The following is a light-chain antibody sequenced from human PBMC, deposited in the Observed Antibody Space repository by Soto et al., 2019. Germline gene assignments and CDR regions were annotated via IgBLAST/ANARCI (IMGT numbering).Light chain of an antibody. V-gene: IGKV3-15*01. CDR3: QQRNNWPIT. CDR1: QSVSSN. CDR2: GAS. Sequence: EIVMTQSPATLSVSPGERATLSCRASQSVSSNLAWYQQKPGQAPRLLIYGASTRATGIPARFSGSGSGTEFTLTISSLEPEDFALYYCQQRNNWPITFGQGTRLEIK. J-gene: IGKJ5*01.